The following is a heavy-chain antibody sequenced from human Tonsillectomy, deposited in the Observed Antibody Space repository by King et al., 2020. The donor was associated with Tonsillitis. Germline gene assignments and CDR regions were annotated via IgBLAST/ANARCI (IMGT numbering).Heavy chain of an antibody. J-gene: IGHJ3*02. D-gene: IGHD2-15*01. CDR2: IDNSSNYI. CDR3: AGDLVVAGAFDI. CDR1: GFTFSNFN. V-gene: IGHV3-21*01. Sequence: VQLVESGGGLVKPGGSLRLSCAASGFTFSNFNMIWVRQAPGKGLEWVSSIDNSSNYIYYADSVKGRFTISRDNAKNSLSLQMNSLRAEDTAVYSCAGDLVVAGAFDIWGQGTKVTVPS.